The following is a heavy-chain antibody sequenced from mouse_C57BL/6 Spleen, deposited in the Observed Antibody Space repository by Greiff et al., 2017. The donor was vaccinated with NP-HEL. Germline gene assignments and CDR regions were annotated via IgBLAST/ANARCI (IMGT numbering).Heavy chain of an antibody. CDR3: GRSNYAMDY. CDR1: GYTFTSYW. CDR2: IHPNSGST. Sequence: QVQLKQPGAELVKPGASVKLSCKASGYTFTSYWMHWVKQRPGQGLEWVGMIHPNSGSTNYNEKFKSKATLTVDKSSSTAYMQLSSLTSEDSAVYYCGRSNYAMDYWGQGTSVTVSP. V-gene: IGHV1-64*01. J-gene: IGHJ4*01.